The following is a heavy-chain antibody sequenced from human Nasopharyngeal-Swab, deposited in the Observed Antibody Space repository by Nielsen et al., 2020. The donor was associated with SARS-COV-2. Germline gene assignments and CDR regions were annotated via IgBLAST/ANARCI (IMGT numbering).Heavy chain of an antibody. CDR2: IITIFGTA. CDR3: ASPPYGDYGPDTYFDY. CDR1: GGTFSSYA. J-gene: IGHJ4*02. Sequence: SVKVSCKASGGTFSSYAISWVRQAPGQGLELMGGIITIFGTANYAQKFQGRVTITADESTSTAYMELSSLRSEDTAVYYCASPPYGDYGPDTYFDYWGQGTLVTVSS. D-gene: IGHD4-17*01. V-gene: IGHV1-69*13.